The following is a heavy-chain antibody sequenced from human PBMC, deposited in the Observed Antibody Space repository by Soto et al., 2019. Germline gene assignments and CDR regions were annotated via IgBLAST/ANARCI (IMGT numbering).Heavy chain of an antibody. V-gene: IGHV4-59*11. CDR3: ARSSMVPVHYFDF. CDR2: IYDSGST. J-gene: IGHJ4*02. Sequence: PSETLSLTCSVSGDSLKNHYWAWIRHSPGKGLEWIGNIYDSGSTNYSPALKSRVSMSVDTSKNLFSLKMNSVTAADTAVYYCARSSMVPVHYFDFWGQRTVVTVAS. D-gene: IGHD3-10*01. CDR1: GDSLKNHY.